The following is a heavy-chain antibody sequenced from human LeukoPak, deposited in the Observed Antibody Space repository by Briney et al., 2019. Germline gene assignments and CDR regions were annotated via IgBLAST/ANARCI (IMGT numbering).Heavy chain of an antibody. D-gene: IGHD5-18*01. CDR3: ARENSGDTATDAFDI. V-gene: IGHV1-69*05. CDR2: IIPIFGTA. CDR1: GGTFSSYA. Sequence: SVKVSCKASGGTFSSYAISWVRQAPGQGLERMGGIIPIFGTANYAQKFQGRVTITTNESTSTAYMELSSLRSEDTAVYYCARENSGDTATDAFDIWGQGTMVTVSS. J-gene: IGHJ3*02.